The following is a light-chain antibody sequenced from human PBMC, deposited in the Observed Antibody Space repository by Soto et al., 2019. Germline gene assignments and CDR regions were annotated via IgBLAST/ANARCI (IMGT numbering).Light chain of an antibody. CDR1: QSVTLW. J-gene: IGKJ2*01. Sequence: DIQMTQSPSILSASVGDGVTIACRASQSVTLWLTWYQQKPGKAPKLLLYKASTLESGVPSRFSGNGSETDFTLTIGSLQPDDIGTYYCQQYNSYPYTFGQGTKLEIK. CDR2: KAS. CDR3: QQYNSYPYT. V-gene: IGKV1-5*03.